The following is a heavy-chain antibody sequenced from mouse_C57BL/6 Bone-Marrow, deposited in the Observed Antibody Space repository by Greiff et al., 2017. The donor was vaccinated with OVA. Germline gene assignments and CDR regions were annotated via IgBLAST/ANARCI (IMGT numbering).Heavy chain of an antibody. Sequence: VQLQQSGPELVKPGASVKISCKASGYTFTDYYMNWVKQSHGKSLEWIGDINPNNGGTSYNQKFKGKATLTVDKSSSTAYMELRSLTSEDSAVYYCARGDYDYDVDYWGQGTTLTVSS. D-gene: IGHD2-4*01. CDR1: GYTFTDYY. CDR3: ARGDYDYDVDY. J-gene: IGHJ2*01. V-gene: IGHV1-26*01. CDR2: INPNNGGT.